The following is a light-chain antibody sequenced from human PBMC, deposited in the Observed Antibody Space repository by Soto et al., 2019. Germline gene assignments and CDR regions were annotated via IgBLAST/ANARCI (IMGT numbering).Light chain of an antibody. CDR1: QSVSSSY. CDR3: QQYGRSPPWL. Sequence: EIVLTQSPGTLSLSPGERATLSCRASQSVSSSYLAWYQQKPGQAPRLLIYGASSRATGIPDRFSGSGSGTDFTLTISRLEPEDLAVYYCQQYGRSPPWLFGQGTKVEIK. CDR2: GAS. J-gene: IGKJ1*01. V-gene: IGKV3-20*01.